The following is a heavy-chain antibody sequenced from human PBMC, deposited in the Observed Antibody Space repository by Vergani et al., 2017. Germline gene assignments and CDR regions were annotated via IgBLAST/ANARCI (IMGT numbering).Heavy chain of an antibody. D-gene: IGHD1-26*01. V-gene: IGHV3-23*01. CDR1: GFTFSSYA. Sequence: EVQLLESGGGLVQPGGSLRLSCAASGFTFSSYAMSWVRQAPGKGLEWVSAISGSGGSTYYADSVKGRFTISRDNSKNTLYLQMNSLRAEDTAVYYCGKVEGGSRNRGYYFDYWGQGTLVTVSS. CDR3: GKVEGGSRNRGYYFDY. CDR2: ISGSGGST. J-gene: IGHJ4*02.